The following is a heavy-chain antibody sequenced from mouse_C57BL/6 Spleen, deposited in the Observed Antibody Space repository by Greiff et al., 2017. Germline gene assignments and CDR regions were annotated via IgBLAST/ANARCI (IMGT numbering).Heavy chain of an antibody. D-gene: IGHD5-5*01. CDR3: TSGPRLPVYYYAMDY. CDR2: IYPRDGST. CDR1: GYTFTDHT. V-gene: IGHV1-78*01. J-gene: IGHJ4*01. Sequence: QVQLQQSDAELVKPGASVKISCKVSGYTFTDHTIHWVKQRPEQGLEWIGYIYPRDGSTKYNAKFKGKATLTADKSSSTAYMQLNSLTSEDSASYVCTSGPRLPVYYYAMDYWGQGTSVTVSS.